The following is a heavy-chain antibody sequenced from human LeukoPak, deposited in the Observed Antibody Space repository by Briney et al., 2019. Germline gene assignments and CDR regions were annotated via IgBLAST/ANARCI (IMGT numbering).Heavy chain of an antibody. Sequence: GGSLRLSCAASGFTFSRYWMGWVRQAPGKGREWVANIKQDGSEEYYVDSVKGRFTISRDNAKNSLYLQMSSLRGEDTAVYYCAKVRGSWGFAFDDWGQGTMVTVSS. CDR1: GFTFSRYW. CDR2: IKQDGSEE. CDR3: AKVRGSWGFAFDD. D-gene: IGHD6-13*01. J-gene: IGHJ3*01. V-gene: IGHV3-7*01.